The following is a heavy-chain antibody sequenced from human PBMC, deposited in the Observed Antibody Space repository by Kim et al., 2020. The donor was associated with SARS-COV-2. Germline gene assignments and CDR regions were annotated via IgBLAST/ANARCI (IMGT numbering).Heavy chain of an antibody. CDR3: GMTFYYFDNSGSLDY. Sequence: GGSLRLSCAASGFTFSNAWMSWVRQAPGKTLEWVGRIKTKTDGGATDYAAPVKGRFTISRDDSKNTLYLQLNSLKTEDTAVYYCGMTFYYFDNSGSLDYWGQGTLVTVSS. CDR1: GFTFSNAW. D-gene: IGHD3-22*01. CDR2: IKTKTDGGAT. V-gene: IGHV3-15*01. J-gene: IGHJ4*02.